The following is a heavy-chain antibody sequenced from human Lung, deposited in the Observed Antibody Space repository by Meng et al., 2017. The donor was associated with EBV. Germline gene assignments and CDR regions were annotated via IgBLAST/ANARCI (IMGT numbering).Heavy chain of an antibody. Sequence: EVELWEVGGGVVEAGVSLSWCCGGSGFILSGYAISWVGQARAKGLEGVSGMRGSGRTTFYAESVKGRFTVSRDNSDNTVSLQMNSLRAEDTAVYYCAKDRHFYGEDYFDHWGQGTLVTVSS. J-gene: IGHJ4*02. D-gene: IGHD3-3*02. CDR3: AKDRHFYGEDYFDH. V-gene: IGHV3-23*01. CDR1: GFILSGYA. CDR2: MRGSGRTT.